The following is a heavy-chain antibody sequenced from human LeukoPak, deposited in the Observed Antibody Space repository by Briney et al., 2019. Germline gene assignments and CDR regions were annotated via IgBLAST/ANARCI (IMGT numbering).Heavy chain of an antibody. CDR1: GDTFGTFS. CDR3: AKFWSGYYTD. D-gene: IGHD3-3*01. Sequence: ASVKVSCKASGDTFGTFSFSWVRQAPPEGLEWLGGLTPLAGTPNYAQKFQGRLTISADKSTSTVYMELSRLTSEDTAVYFCAKFWSGYYTDWGQGTLVAVSS. CDR2: LTPLAGTP. J-gene: IGHJ4*02. V-gene: IGHV1-69*06.